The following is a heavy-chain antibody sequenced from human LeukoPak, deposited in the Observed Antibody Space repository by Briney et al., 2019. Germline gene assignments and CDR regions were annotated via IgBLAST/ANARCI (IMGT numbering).Heavy chain of an antibody. CDR1: GFTFSSYG. D-gene: IGHD2-15*01. CDR2: ISYDGSNK. CDR3: AKGCAGGGSCYILDN. V-gene: IGHV3-30*18. Sequence: GGSLRLSCAASGFTFSSYGMHWVRQAPGKGLEWVAVISYDGSNKYYADSVKGRFTISRDNSKNTLYLQMNSLRAEDTAVYYCAKGCAGGGSCYILDNWGQGTLVTVSA. J-gene: IGHJ4*02.